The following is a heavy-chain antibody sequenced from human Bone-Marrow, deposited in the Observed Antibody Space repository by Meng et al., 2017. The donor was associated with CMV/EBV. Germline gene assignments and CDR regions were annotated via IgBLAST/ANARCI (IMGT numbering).Heavy chain of an antibody. Sequence: SVKVSCKASGGTFSSYTISWVRQAPGQGLEWMGRIIPILGIANYAQKFQVRVTITADKSTSTAYMELSSLRSEDTAVYYCAATKDIVVVPAAIDYWGQGTLVTVSS. CDR1: GGTFSSYT. CDR3: AATKDIVVVPAAIDY. D-gene: IGHD2-2*01. J-gene: IGHJ4*02. CDR2: IIPILGIA. V-gene: IGHV1-69*02.